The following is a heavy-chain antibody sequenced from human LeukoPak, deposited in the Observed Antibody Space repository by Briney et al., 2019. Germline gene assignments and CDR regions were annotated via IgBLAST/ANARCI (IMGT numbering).Heavy chain of an antibody. D-gene: IGHD5-24*01. CDR3: ARDGRDGYNYGGGFDY. V-gene: IGHV1-69*13. Sequence: SVKVSCKASGYTFTSYGTSWVRQAPGQGLEWMGGIIPIFGTANYAQKFQGRVTITADESTSTAYMELSSLRSEDTAVYYCARDGRDGYNYGGGFDYWGQGTLVTVSS. J-gene: IGHJ4*02. CDR1: GYTFTSYG. CDR2: IIPIFGTA.